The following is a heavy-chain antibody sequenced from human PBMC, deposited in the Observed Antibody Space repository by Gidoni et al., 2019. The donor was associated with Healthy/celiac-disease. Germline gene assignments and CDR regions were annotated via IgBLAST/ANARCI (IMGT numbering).Heavy chain of an antibody. Sequence: EVQMVETGGGLIQPGGSLRTSCAASGFTVSSNYMTWVRQAPGKGLEWVSVIYSGGSTYYADSVKGRFTISRDNSKNTLYLQMNSLRAEDTAVYYCARDMAFDIWGQGTMVTVSS. CDR2: IYSGGST. CDR3: ARDMAFDI. J-gene: IGHJ3*02. CDR1: GFTVSSNY. V-gene: IGHV3-53*02.